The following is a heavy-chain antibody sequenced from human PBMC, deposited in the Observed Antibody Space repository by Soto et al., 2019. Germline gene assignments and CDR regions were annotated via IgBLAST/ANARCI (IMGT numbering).Heavy chain of an antibody. D-gene: IGHD2-15*01. Sequence: EVQPLESGGGLVQPGGSLRLSCAASGFTFSSYARSWVRQAPGKGLEWVSAISGSGGSTYYADSVKGRFTISRDNSKNTLYLQMNSLRAEDTAVYYCAKNSGGCSGGSCYSHFDYRGQGTLVTVSS. CDR3: AKNSGGCSGGSCYSHFDY. J-gene: IGHJ4*02. V-gene: IGHV3-23*01. CDR1: GFTFSSYA. CDR2: ISGSGGST.